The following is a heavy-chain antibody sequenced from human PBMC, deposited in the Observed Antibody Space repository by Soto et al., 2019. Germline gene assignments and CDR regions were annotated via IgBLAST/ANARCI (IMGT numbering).Heavy chain of an antibody. V-gene: IGHV1-2*04. CDR3: ARARYYYDSSGLIDL. J-gene: IGHJ3*01. D-gene: IGHD3-22*01. CDR1: GYTFTGYY. Sequence: ASLKVSCKSSGYTFTGYYMHCVRHSPGQGLEWMGWINPNSGGTNYAQKFQGWVTMTRDTSISTAYMELSRLRSDDTAVYYCARARYYYDSSGLIDLWGQGTMVTVSS. CDR2: INPNSGGT.